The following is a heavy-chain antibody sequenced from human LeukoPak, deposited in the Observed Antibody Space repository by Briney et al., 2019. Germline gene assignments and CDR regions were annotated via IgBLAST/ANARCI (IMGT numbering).Heavy chain of an antibody. V-gene: IGHV4-39*01. Sequence: PSETLSLTCTVSGGSISSSSYYWGWIRQPPGKGLEWIGSIYYSGSTYYNPSLKSRVTISVDTSKNQFSLKLSSVTAADTAVYYCASEFYNYYDSSGYRFDPWGQGTLVTVSS. D-gene: IGHD3-22*01. J-gene: IGHJ5*02. CDR3: ASEFYNYYDSSGYRFDP. CDR1: GGSISSSSYY. CDR2: IYYSGST.